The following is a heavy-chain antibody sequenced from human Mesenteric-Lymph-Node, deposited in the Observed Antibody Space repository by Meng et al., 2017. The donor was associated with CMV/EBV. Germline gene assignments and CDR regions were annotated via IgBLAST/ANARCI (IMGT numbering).Heavy chain of an antibody. Sequence: GSLRLSCTVSGYSISSGYYWGCIRQPPGKGREWIGSIYHTGNTYYNPSLKSRVTISVDTSKNQFSLKLSSVTAADTAVYYCARLRRGKNTIFGVTPDWYFDLWGRGTLVTVSS. D-gene: IGHD3-3*01. V-gene: IGHV4-38-2*02. CDR3: ARLRRGKNTIFGVTPDWYFDL. CDR2: IYHTGNT. J-gene: IGHJ2*01. CDR1: GYSISSGYY.